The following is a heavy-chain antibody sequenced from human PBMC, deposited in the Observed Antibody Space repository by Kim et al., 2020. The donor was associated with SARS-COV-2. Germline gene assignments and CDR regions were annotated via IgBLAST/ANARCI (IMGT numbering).Heavy chain of an antibody. D-gene: IGHD1-1*01. CDR1: GGSFSGYY. Sequence: SETLSLTCAVYGGSFSGYYWSWIRQPPGKGLEWIGEINHSGSTNYNPSLKSRVTISVDTSKNQFSLKLSSVTAADTAVYYCARGLSRWRLLEVWFDPWGQGTLVTVSS. J-gene: IGHJ5*02. CDR3: ARGLSRWRLLEVWFDP. CDR2: INHSGST. V-gene: IGHV4-34*01.